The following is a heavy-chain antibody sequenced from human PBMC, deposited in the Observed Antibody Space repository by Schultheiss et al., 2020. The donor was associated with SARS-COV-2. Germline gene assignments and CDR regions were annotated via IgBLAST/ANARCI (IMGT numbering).Heavy chain of an antibody. CDR3: ARDRALDWFDP. J-gene: IGHJ5*02. CDR1: GFTFSSYG. CDR2: ISYDGSNK. V-gene: IGHV3-30*03. D-gene: IGHD1-26*01. Sequence: GGSLRLSCAASGFTFSSYGMHWVRQAPGKGLEWVAVISYDGSNKYYADSVKGRFTISRDNAKNSLYLQMNSLRAEDTAVYYCARDRALDWFDPWGQGTRVTVSS.